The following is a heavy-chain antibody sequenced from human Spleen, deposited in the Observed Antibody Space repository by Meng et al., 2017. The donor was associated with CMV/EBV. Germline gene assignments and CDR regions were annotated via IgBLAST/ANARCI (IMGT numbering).Heavy chain of an antibody. Sequence: SGNTLIELSRHWVRQVPGKGLEWMGGFDPEDGETIYAQKFQGRLTMTEDTSTDTAYMELSSLRSEDTAVYYCAILGGLYGKWFDPWGQGTLVTVSS. CDR3: AILGGLYGKWFDP. V-gene: IGHV1-24*01. CDR2: FDPEDGET. CDR1: GNTLIELS. D-gene: IGHD6-19*01. J-gene: IGHJ5*02.